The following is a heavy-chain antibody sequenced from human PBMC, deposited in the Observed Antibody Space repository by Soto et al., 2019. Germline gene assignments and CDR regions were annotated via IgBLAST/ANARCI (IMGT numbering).Heavy chain of an antibody. J-gene: IGHJ6*02. CDR3: AKDHPYYDFWSGYNYYGMDV. D-gene: IGHD3-3*01. CDR2: ISYDGSNK. V-gene: IGHV3-30*18. Sequence: QVQLVESGGGVVQPGRSLRLSCAASGFTFSSYGMHWVRQAPGKGLEWVAVISYDGSNKYYADSVKGRFTISRDNSKNTLYLQMNSLRAEDTAVYYCAKDHPYYDFWSGYNYYGMDVWGQGTTVTVSS. CDR1: GFTFSSYG.